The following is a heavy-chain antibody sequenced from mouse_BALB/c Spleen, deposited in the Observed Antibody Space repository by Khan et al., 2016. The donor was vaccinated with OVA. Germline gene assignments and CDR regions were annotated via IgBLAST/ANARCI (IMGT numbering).Heavy chain of an antibody. CDR3: ARHYYGSTLYGYFDV. CDR1: GYTFTNYD. V-gene: IGHV1-85*01. CDR2: IFPGDDRT. D-gene: IGHD1-1*01. Sequence: QVQLQQSGAELVKPGASVKLSCKASGYTFTNYDINWVRQRPEQGLEWIGWIFPGDDRTKYNEKFKGKATLTTDKSSSTAYMQLSRLTSEDSAVYCCARHYYGSTLYGYFDVWGAGTTVTVSS. J-gene: IGHJ1*01.